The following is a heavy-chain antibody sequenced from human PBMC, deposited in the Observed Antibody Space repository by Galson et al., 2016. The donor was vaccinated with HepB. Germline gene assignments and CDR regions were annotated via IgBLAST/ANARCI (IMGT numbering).Heavy chain of an antibody. D-gene: IGHD6-13*01. CDR3: AKGSSWNYYYYGMDV. CDR1: GFTFSSYW. J-gene: IGHJ6*04. V-gene: IGHV3-7*01. CDR2: IKQDGGEK. Sequence: SLRLSCAASGFTFSSYWMTWVRQAPGKGLEWVANIKQDGGEKYYVDSVKGRFTISRDDAKKSLYLQLNSLRTEDTAVYYCAKGSSWNYYYYGMDVWGKGTTVTVSS.